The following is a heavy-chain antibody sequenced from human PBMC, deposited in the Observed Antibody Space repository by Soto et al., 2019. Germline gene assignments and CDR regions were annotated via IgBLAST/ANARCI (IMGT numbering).Heavy chain of an antibody. J-gene: IGHJ6*02. V-gene: IGHV5-51*01. CDR1: GYSFTSYW. CDR3: ASSLERPSTYYYYGMDV. CDR2: IYPGDSGT. D-gene: IGHD1-1*01. Sequence: PGESLKISCKGSGYSFTSYWIGWVRQMPGKGLEWMGIIYPGDSGTRYSPSFQGQVTISADKSISTAYLQWSSLKASDTAMYYCASSLERPSTYYYYGMDVWGQGTTVTVSS.